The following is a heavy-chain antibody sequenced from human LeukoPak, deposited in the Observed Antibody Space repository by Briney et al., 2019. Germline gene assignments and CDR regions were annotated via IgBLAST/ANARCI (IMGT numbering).Heavy chain of an antibody. Sequence: GGSLRLSCAASGFTFSSYSMNWVRQAPGKGLEWVSSISSSSSYIYYADSVKGRFTISRDNAKNSLYLQMNSLRAEDTAVYYCARGGGYSYGLIDYYYYYYMDVWGKGTTVTVSS. CDR3: ARGGGYSYGLIDYYYYYYMDV. CDR2: ISSSSSYI. J-gene: IGHJ6*03. CDR1: GFTFSSYS. D-gene: IGHD5-18*01. V-gene: IGHV3-21*01.